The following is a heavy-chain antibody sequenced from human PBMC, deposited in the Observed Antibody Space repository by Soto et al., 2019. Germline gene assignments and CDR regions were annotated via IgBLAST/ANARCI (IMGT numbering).Heavy chain of an antibody. J-gene: IGHJ6*01. CDR3: AKDMQSYGNYDYYSYGMDV. CDR1: GFTFSTYG. V-gene: IGHV3-30*18. Sequence: QVQLVDSGGGEVQPGRSLTLSCAASGFTFSTYGMHWVRQTPGKGLEWVAVISYDGTNKFFSDAVKGRFIISRDNFKNSLTLEMNSLRADYPAVYSCAKDMQSYGNYDYYSYGMDVWGLGTRVTVSS. D-gene: IGHD3-22*01. CDR2: ISYDGTNK.